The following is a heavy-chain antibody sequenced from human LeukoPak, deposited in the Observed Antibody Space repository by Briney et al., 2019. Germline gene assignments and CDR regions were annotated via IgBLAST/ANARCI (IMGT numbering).Heavy chain of an antibody. J-gene: IGHJ6*04. Sequence: ASVKVSCKASGYTFTSYGISWVRQAPGQGVEGMGWISAYNGNTNYAQKLQGRVTMTTDTSTSTAYMELRSLRSGDTAVYYCARNGGRITIFGVVSRMDVWGKGTTVTVSS. CDR2: ISAYNGNT. CDR3: ARNGGRITIFGVVSRMDV. D-gene: IGHD3-3*01. V-gene: IGHV1-18*01. CDR1: GYTFTSYG.